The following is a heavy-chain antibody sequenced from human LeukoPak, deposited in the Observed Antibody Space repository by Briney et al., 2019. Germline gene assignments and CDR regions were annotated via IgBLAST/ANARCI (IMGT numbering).Heavy chain of an antibody. CDR1: GGSVSTYY. V-gene: IGHV4-59*02. D-gene: IGHD3-22*01. Sequence: SATLSLTCTVSGGSVSTYYWSWIRQPPGKGLEWIGYIYSSGHTNYNPSLNSRVTISLDTSTNQFSLRLSSVTAADTAVYYCAREYSSDRLDYWGQGTLVTVSS. CDR3: AREYSSDRLDY. CDR2: IYSSGHT. J-gene: IGHJ4*02.